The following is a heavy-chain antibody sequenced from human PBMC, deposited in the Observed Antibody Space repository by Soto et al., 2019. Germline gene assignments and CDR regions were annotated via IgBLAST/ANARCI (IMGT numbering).Heavy chain of an antibody. D-gene: IGHD2-15*01. J-gene: IGHJ6*02. CDR1: GFDFSGSA. CDR3: TRRSKGYCSGGSCYSDGLGV. V-gene: IGHV3-73*01. Sequence: GGSLRLSCAASGFDFSGSALRWVRQASGKGLEWVGRIRSKANSYATAYAASVKGRFTISRDDSKNTAYLQMNSLKTEDTAMYYCTRRSKGYCSGGSCYSDGLGVWGPGTTVTVSS. CDR2: IRSKANSYAT.